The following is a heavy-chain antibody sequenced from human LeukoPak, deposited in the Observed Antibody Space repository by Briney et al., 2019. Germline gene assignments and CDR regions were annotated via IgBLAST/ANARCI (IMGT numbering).Heavy chain of an antibody. D-gene: IGHD6-19*01. CDR2: IIPIFGTA. CDR3: ARTHSSGWRIVDYYFDY. Sequence: SVKVSCKASGGTFSSYAISWVRQAPGQGLEWMGGIIPIFGTANYAQKFQGRVTITADESTSTAYMELSSLRSEDTAVYYCARTHSSGWRIVDYYFDYWGQGTLVTVSS. V-gene: IGHV1-69*13. J-gene: IGHJ4*02. CDR1: GGTFSSYA.